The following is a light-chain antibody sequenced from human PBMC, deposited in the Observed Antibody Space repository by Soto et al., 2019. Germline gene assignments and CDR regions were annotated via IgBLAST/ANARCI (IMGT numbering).Light chain of an antibody. J-gene: IGLJ2*01. CDR1: SSDIGGYNF. V-gene: IGLV2-14*01. CDR3: SSYTSSSTFSI. CDR2: DVS. Sequence: QSALTQPASVSGSPGQSITISCTGTSSDIGGYNFVSWYQRHPGKAPKLMIYDVSNRPSGVSNRFSASKSGNTASLTISGLQADDEADYYCSSYTSSSTFSIFGGGTQLTVL.